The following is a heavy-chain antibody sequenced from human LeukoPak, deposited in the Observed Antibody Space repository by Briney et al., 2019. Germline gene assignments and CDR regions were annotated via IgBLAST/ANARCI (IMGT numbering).Heavy chain of an antibody. D-gene: IGHD3-10*01. CDR3: ARDPDYYGSRSYYNGDDY. Sequence: ASVKVSCKASGYTFTGYYMHWVRQALGQGLEWMGRINPNSGGTNYAQKFQGRVTMTRDTSISTAYMELSRLRSDDTAVYYCARDPDYYGSRSYYNGDDYWGQGTLVTVSS. V-gene: IGHV1-2*06. J-gene: IGHJ4*02. CDR2: INPNSGGT. CDR1: GYTFTGYY.